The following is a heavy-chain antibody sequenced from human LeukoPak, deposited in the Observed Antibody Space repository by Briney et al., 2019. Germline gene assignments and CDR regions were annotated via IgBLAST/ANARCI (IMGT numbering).Heavy chain of an antibody. CDR2: ISYDGSFV. D-gene: IGHD1-14*01. CDR1: GSTLKPYG. CDR3: AKDFTPWAGLPRGSLDS. V-gene: IGHV3-30*18. J-gene: IGHJ4*02. Sequence: GRSLRLSCEASGSTLKPYGMHWARQAPGKGLEWVAVISYDGSFVNYADSVKGRFSIYRDNSKNTLYLQMNSLRDEDTAVYYCAKDFTPWAGLPRGSLDSWGQGTLVTVSS.